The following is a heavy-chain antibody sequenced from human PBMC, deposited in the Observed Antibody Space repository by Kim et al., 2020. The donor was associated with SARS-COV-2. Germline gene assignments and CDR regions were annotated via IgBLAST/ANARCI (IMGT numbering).Heavy chain of an antibody. CDR3: ARHGDWWCIHY. D-gene: IGHD2-8*02. Sequence: SETLSLTCTVSGGSISSSSYYWGWIRQPPGKGLEWIGSIYYSGSTYYNPSLKSRVTISVDTSKNQFSLKLSSVTAADTAVYYCARHGDWWCIHYWGQGTLVTVSS. J-gene: IGHJ4*02. V-gene: IGHV4-39*01. CDR2: IYYSGST. CDR1: GGSISSSSYY.